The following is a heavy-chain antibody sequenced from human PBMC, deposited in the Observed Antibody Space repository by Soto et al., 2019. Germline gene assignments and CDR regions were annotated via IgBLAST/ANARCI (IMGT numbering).Heavy chain of an antibody. J-gene: IGHJ4*02. CDR1: GFTFSSYD. CDR2: IGTAGDT. CDR3: ARGDYYGDYVFDY. D-gene: IGHD4-17*01. Sequence: EVQLVESGGGLVQPGGSLRLSCAASGFTFSSYDMHWVRQATGKGLEWVSAIGTAGDTYYPGSVKGRFTISRENAKNSLYLQMNSLRAGDTAVYYCARGDYYGDYVFDYWGQGTLVTVSS. V-gene: IGHV3-13*01.